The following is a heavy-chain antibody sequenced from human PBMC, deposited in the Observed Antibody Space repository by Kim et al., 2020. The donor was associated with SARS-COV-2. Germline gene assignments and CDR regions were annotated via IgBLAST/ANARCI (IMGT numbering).Heavy chain of an antibody. J-gene: IGHJ4*01. CDR2: IYYSGST. CDR1: GGSIGDSRYS. Sequence: SETLSLTCTVSGGSIGDSRYSWGWIRQPPGKGLEWIGSIYYSGSTYYSPSLKSRLTISVDTSKNQFSLRLSSVTAADTALYYCARPGGTAGWYYFAFWG. D-gene: IGHD2-21*02. V-gene: IGHV4-39*01. CDR3: ARPGGTAGWYYFAF.